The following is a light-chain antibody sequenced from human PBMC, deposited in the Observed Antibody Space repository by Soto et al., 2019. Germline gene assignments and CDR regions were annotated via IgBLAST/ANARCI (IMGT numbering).Light chain of an antibody. J-gene: IGKJ1*01. CDR3: QQYGTSPWT. CDR1: SSISSSF. CDR2: AAS. V-gene: IGKV3-20*01. Sequence: EIVLTQSPGTLSLSPGERAALSCRTSSSISSSFLAWYQQRTGQAPRLVLYAASNRATGIPDRFSGSGSGTDFTLTISRLEPEDSAVYFCQQYGTSPWTFGRGTQVEV.